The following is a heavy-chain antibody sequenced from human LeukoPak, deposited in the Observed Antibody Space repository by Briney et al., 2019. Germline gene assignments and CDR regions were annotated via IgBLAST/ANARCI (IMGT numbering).Heavy chain of an antibody. V-gene: IGHV3-48*01. CDR2: ISSSSSTI. CDR3: AREGLLVRGVPYDY. Sequence: GGSLRLSCAASGFTFSSYSMNWVRQAPGKGLEWVSYISSSSSTIYYADSVKGRFTISRVNAKNSLYLQMNSLRAEDTAVYYCAREGLLVRGVPYDYWGQGTLVTVSS. D-gene: IGHD3-10*01. J-gene: IGHJ4*02. CDR1: GFTFSSYS.